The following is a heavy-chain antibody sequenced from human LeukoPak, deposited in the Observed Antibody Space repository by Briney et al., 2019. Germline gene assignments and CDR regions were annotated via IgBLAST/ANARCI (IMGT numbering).Heavy chain of an antibody. CDR2: IYTSGST. Sequence: SETLSLTCTVSGGSISSYHWGWIRQPAGKGLEWIGRIYTSGSTNYNPSLKSRVTMSVDTSKNQFSLKMSSVTAADTAVYYCARGPHYYGAGSLDYWGQGTLVTVSS. J-gene: IGHJ4*02. D-gene: IGHD3-10*01. CDR3: ARGPHYYGAGSLDY. CDR1: GGSISSYH. V-gene: IGHV4-4*07.